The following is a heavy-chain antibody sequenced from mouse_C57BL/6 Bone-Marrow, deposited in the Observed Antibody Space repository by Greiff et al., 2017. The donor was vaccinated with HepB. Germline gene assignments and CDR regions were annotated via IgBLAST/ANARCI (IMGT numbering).Heavy chain of an antibody. V-gene: IGHV1-69*01. Sequence: QVQLQQPGAELVMPGASVKLSCKASGYTFTSYWMHWVKQRPGQGLEWIGEIDPSDSYTNYNQKFKGKSTLTVYKSSSTAYMQLSSLTSEDSAVYYCARYGDYEDYAMDYWGQGTSVTVSS. J-gene: IGHJ4*01. CDR2: IDPSDSYT. D-gene: IGHD2-13*01. CDR1: GYTFTSYW. CDR3: ARYGDYEDYAMDY.